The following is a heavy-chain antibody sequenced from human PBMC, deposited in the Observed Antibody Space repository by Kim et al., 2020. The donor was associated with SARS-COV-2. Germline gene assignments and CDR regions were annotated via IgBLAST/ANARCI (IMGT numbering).Heavy chain of an antibody. CDR3: ARDPADYYGSGSLYYYGMDV. CDR2: IIPIFGTA. Sequence: SVKVSCKASGGTFSSYAISWVRQAPGQGLEWMGGIIPIFGTANYAQKFQGRVTITADESTSTAYMELSSLRSEDTAVYYCARDPADYYGSGSLYYYGMDVWGQGTTVTVSS. J-gene: IGHJ6*02. D-gene: IGHD3-10*01. V-gene: IGHV1-69*13. CDR1: GGTFSSYA.